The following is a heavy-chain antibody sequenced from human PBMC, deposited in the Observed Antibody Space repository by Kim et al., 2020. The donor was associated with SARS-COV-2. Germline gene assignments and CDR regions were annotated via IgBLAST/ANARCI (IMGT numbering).Heavy chain of an antibody. V-gene: IGHV3-9*01. J-gene: IGHJ5*02. CDR3: AKASIAAALFSFDP. Sequence: AYSLKGRFTISRDNAKNSLYLQMNSLRAEDTALYYCAKASIAAALFSFDPWGQGTLVTVSS. D-gene: IGHD6-13*01.